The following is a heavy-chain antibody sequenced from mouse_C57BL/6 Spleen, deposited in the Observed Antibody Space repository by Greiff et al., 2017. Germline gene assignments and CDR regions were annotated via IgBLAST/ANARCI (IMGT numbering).Heavy chain of an antibody. Sequence: QVQLQQSGAELVRPGTSVKVSCKASGYAFTNYLIEWVKQRPGQGLEWIGVINPGSGGTNYNEKFKGKATLTADKSSSPAYMQLSSLTSEDSAVYFCARSITTVAPFAYWGQGTLVTVSA. J-gene: IGHJ3*01. CDR2: INPGSGGT. D-gene: IGHD1-1*01. CDR1: GYAFTNYL. CDR3: ARSITTVAPFAY. V-gene: IGHV1-54*01.